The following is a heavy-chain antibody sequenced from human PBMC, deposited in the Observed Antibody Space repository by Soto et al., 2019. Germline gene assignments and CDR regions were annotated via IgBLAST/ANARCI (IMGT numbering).Heavy chain of an antibody. CDR1: GFTFSNAW. D-gene: IGHD3-10*01. J-gene: IGHJ4*02. Sequence: PGGSLRLSCAASGFTFSNAWMSWVRQAPGKGLEWVGRIKSKTDGGTTDYAAPVKGRFTISRDDSKNTQYLQMNSLKTEDKDVYYCTTDALAVITMLRGVPPDYWGQGTLVTVSS. CDR3: TTDALAVITMLRGVPPDY. CDR2: IKSKTDGGTT. V-gene: IGHV3-15*01.